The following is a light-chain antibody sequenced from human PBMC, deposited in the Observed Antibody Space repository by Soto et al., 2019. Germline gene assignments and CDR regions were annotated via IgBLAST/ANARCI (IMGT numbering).Light chain of an antibody. CDR2: AAS. CDR3: QQSYSIPLT. Sequence: DIQMTQSPSSLSASIGDRVTVTCRASQSISTYLNWYQQKPGKAPELLMSAASRLQRGVPSRFTGSGSGTDFTLTINTLQPEDFATYYCQQSYSIPLTFGGGTKVDMK. CDR1: QSISTY. J-gene: IGKJ4*01. V-gene: IGKV1-39*01.